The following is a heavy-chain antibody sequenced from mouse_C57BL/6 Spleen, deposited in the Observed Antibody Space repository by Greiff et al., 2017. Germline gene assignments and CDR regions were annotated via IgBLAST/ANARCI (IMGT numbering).Heavy chain of an antibody. V-gene: IGHV1-64*01. CDR1: GYTFTSYW. CDR2: IHPNSGST. Sequence: QVQLQQPGAELVKPGASVKLSCKASGYTFTSYWMHWVKQRPGQGLEWIGMIHPNSGSTNYNEKFKSKATLTVDKSSSTAYMQLSSLTSEDSAVYYCVLITTVAFDYWGQGTTLTVSS. D-gene: IGHD1-1*01. CDR3: VLITTVAFDY. J-gene: IGHJ2*01.